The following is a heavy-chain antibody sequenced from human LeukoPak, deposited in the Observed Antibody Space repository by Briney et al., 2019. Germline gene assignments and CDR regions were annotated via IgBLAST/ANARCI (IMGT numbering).Heavy chain of an antibody. D-gene: IGHD3-10*01. CDR1: GESFSGYY. CDR2: IYTSGST. V-gene: IGHV4-59*10. CDR3: ARGGYGSGSLDY. J-gene: IGHJ4*02. Sequence: SETLSLTCAVYGESFSGYYWTWIRQPPGKGLEWIGRIYTSGSTNYNPSLKSRVTMSVDTSKNQFSLKLSSVTAADTAVYYCARGGYGSGSLDYWGQGTLVTVSS.